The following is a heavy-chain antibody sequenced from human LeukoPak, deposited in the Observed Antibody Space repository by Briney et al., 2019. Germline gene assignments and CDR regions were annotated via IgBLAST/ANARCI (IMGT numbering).Heavy chain of an antibody. CDR1: GLTFTNYW. V-gene: IGHV3-7*01. J-gene: IGHJ4*02. CDR3: TSRYDFWSGYQGYYFDF. D-gene: IGHD3-3*01. CDR2: IHPDGTEK. Sequence: PGGSLRLSCAAPGLTFTNYWMHWVRQAPGKGLESVAYIHPDGTEKYYMESLRGRFAISRDNAKNSLYLQMSNLRDEDTAVYHCTSRYDFWSGYQGYYFDFWGQGSLVTVSS.